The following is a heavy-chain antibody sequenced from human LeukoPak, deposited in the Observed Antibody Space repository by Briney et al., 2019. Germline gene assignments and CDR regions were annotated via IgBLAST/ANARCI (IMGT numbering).Heavy chain of an antibody. CDR2: INHSGGT. V-gene: IGHV4-34*01. CDR3: ARGVDYYGV. J-gene: IGHJ4*02. D-gene: IGHD3-10*01. CDR1: GGSFSGYS. Sequence: SETLSLTCAVYGGSFSGYSWNWIRQPPVKGLEWIGEINHSGGTNYNPSLKSRVTISVDTSKKQFSLKLCSVTAADTAVYYRARGVDYYGVWGQGTLVTVSS.